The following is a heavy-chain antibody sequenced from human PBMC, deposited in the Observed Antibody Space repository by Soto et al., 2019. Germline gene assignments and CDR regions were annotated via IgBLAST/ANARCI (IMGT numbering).Heavy chain of an antibody. CDR2: FDPEDGET. CDR1: GYTLTELS. D-gene: IGHD3-3*01. J-gene: IGHJ5*02. V-gene: IGHV1-24*01. Sequence: ASVKVSCKVSGYTLTELSMHWVRQAPGKGLEWMGGFDPEDGETIYAQKFQGRVTMTEDTSTDTAYMELSSLRSEDTAVYYCATGIPIFGVVIRHNWFDPWGQGTLVTVSS. CDR3: ATGIPIFGVVIRHNWFDP.